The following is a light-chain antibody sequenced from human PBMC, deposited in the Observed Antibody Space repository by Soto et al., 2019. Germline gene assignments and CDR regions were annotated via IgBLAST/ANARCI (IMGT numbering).Light chain of an antibody. CDR2: AAS. J-gene: IGKJ4*01. V-gene: IGKV1-12*01. CDR3: QQANSFPHLT. CDR1: QDINNW. Sequence: DIQMTQSPSSVSASVGDRVTITCRASQDINNWLAWYQQAPGKAPKLLIYAASTLQRGVPSRFSGSGSGTDFTLTISSLQPEVFATYYCQQANSFPHLTFGGGTTVEIK.